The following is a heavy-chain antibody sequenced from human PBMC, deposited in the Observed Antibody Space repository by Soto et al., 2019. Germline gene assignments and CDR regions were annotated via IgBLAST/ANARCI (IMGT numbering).Heavy chain of an antibody. D-gene: IGHD2-15*01. CDR1: GGSISSSSYY. Sequence: SETLSLTCTVSGGSISSSSYYWGWIRQPPGKGLEWIGSIYYSGSTYYNPSLKSRVTISVDTSKNQFSLKLSSVTAADTAVYYCARGFAVVVVAANDPGGYYFDYWGQGTLVTVSS. J-gene: IGHJ4*02. CDR3: ARGFAVVVVAANDPGGYYFDY. V-gene: IGHV4-39*01. CDR2: IYYSGST.